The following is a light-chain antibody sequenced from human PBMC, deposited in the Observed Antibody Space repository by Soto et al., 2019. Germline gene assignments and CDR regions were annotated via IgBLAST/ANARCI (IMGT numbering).Light chain of an antibody. Sequence: EILMTQSPATLSVSPVETVTFSCMASRSVSNRLAWYQHKPGQAPRLLISGASNGATGIPPKFSGSGSGTEFSLTISSLQPDDFATYYCQCYNDYQYIFGQGTKVDIK. J-gene: IGKJ2*01. CDR1: RSVSNR. CDR2: GAS. CDR3: QCYNDYQYI. V-gene: IGKV3-15*01.